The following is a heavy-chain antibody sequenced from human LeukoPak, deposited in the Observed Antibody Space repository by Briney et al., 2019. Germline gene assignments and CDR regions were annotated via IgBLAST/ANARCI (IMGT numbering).Heavy chain of an antibody. J-gene: IGHJ1*01. CDR2: IFHGGTT. CDR1: GGSISRDY. V-gene: IGHV4-59*08. CDR3: AGDYYGSGNYYKH. D-gene: IGHD3-10*01. Sequence: SETLSLTCTVSGGSISRDYWSWIRQPPGKRLEWIGYIFHGGTTKYNPSLKSRVTISIDTSKNQFSLKLSSVTAADTAVYYCAGDYYGSGNYYKHWGQGTLVTVSS.